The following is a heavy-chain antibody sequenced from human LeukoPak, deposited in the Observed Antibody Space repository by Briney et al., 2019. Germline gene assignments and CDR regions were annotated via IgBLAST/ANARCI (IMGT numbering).Heavy chain of an antibody. CDR2: VDPEDGET. J-gene: IGHJ3*02. Sequence: ATVKISCKVSGYTFTDSYMHWVQQAPGKGLEWMGLVDPEDGETIYAEKFQGRVTITADTSTDTAYMELSSLRSEDTAMYYCATLIAAAGHDACDIWGQGTMVTVSS. V-gene: IGHV1-69-2*01. CDR1: GYTFTDSY. CDR3: ATLIAAAGHDACDI. D-gene: IGHD6-13*01.